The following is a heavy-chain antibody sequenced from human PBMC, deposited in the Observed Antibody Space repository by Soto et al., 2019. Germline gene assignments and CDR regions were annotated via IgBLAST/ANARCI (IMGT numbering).Heavy chain of an antibody. D-gene: IGHD1-26*01. J-gene: IGHJ6*02. CDR1: GFSLSTSGMC. CDR2: IDWDDDK. V-gene: IGHV2-70*01. CDR3: ARIRSIVGAPPLYYYYYYGMDV. Sequence: SGPTLVNPTQTLTLTCTFSGFSLSTSGMCVSWIRQPPGKALEWLALIDWDDDKYYSTSLKTRLTISKDTSKNQVVLTITNMDPVDTATYYCARIRSIVGAPPLYYYYYYGMDVWGQGTTVTVSS.